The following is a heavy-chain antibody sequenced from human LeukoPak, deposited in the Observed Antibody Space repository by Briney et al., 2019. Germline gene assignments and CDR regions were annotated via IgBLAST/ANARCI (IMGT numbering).Heavy chain of an antibody. J-gene: IGHJ3*02. Sequence: GESLKISCKGSGYSFTSYWIGWVRQMPGKGLEWMGIIYPGDSDTRYSPSFQGQVTISADKSISTAYLQWSSLKASDTAMYYCARPQPYDVMVRGVTFFFAFDIWGQGTMVTVSS. CDR1: GYSFTSYW. CDR3: ARPQPYDVMVRGVTFFFAFDI. V-gene: IGHV5-51*01. CDR2: IYPGDSDT. D-gene: IGHD3-10*01.